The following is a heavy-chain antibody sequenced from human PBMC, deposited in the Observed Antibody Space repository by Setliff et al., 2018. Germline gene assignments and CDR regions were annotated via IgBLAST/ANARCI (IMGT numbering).Heavy chain of an antibody. CDR3: ARATRDSGGWYYEYNWFDP. J-gene: IGHJ5*02. Sequence: ASVKVSCKASGYTFSAYYIHWVRQAPGQGLEWMGWINPHSGGTNFPQTSQGRVTMTRDTSINTAYMELSTLTSDYTAVYFCARATRDSGGWYYEYNWFDPWGQGTLVTVSS. V-gene: IGHV1-2*02. D-gene: IGHD6-19*01. CDR2: INPHSGGT. CDR1: GYTFSAYY.